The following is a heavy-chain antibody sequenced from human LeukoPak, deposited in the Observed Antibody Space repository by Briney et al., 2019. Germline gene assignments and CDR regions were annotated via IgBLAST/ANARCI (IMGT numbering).Heavy chain of an antibody. CDR1: GGSISSSSYY. CDR3: ARDRLRSSWSRDFDY. CDR2: IYYSGST. Sequence: SETLSLTCTVSGGSISSSSYYWGWIRQPPGKGLEWIGSIYYSGSTYYNLSLKSRVTISVDTSKNQFSLKLSSVTAADTAVYYCARDRLRSSWSRDFDYWGQGTLVTVSS. D-gene: IGHD6-13*01. J-gene: IGHJ4*02. V-gene: IGHV4-39*07.